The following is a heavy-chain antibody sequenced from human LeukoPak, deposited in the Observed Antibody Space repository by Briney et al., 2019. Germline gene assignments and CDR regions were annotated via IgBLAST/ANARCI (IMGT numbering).Heavy chain of an antibody. V-gene: IGHV3-23*01. CDR1: GFSFTNYA. J-gene: IGHJ4*02. CDR3: VKRWGGLVNPLNFDY. D-gene: IGHD4-23*01. CDR2: IVASGNSA. Sequence: PGGSLRLSCAASGFSFTNYAMSWVRQAPGKGLEWVSGIVASGNSAYYADSVKGRFTISRDNSKNTLYLQMDSLRVEDTAVYYCVKRWGGLVNPLNFDYWGQGALVIVSS.